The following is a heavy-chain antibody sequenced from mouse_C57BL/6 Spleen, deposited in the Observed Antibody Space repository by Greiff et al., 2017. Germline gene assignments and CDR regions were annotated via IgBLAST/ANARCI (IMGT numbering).Heavy chain of an antibody. Sequence: QVQLQQSGAELMKPGASVKLSCKATGYTFTGYWIEWVKQRPGHGLEWIGEILPGSGSTNYNEKFKGKATFTADTSSNTAYMQLSSLTTEDSAIYYWARDYDYDSYWYFDVWGTGTTVTVSS. V-gene: IGHV1-9*01. CDR3: ARDYDYDSYWYFDV. CDR2: ILPGSGST. J-gene: IGHJ1*03. D-gene: IGHD2-4*01. CDR1: GYTFTGYW.